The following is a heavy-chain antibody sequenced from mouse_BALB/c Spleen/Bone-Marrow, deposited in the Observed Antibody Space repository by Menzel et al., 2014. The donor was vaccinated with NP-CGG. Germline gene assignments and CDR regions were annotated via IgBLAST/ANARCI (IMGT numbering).Heavy chain of an antibody. CDR1: GFDFSRYW. CDR3: AKNYYYGYVAY. V-gene: IGHV4-1*02. D-gene: IGHD1-2*01. Sequence: EVQLVESGGGLVQPGGSLKLPCAASGFDFSRYWMTWVRQAPGKGLEWIGEINPDSSTINYAPSLKDKFIISRDNAKNTLYLQMSKVRSEDTALYYCAKNYYYGYVAYWGQGTLVTVSA. CDR2: INPDSSTI. J-gene: IGHJ3*01.